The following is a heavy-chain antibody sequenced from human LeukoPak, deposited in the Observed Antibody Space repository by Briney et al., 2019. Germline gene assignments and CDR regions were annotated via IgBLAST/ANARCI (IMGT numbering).Heavy chain of an antibody. CDR2: INPNSGGT. Sequence: ASVKVSCKASGYTFTGYYMHWVRQAPGQGLEWMGWINPNSGGTNYAQKFQGRVTMTTGPSISTAFMELSRLRSDDTAVYYCSSTMRSSSDYWGQGNLVTVSS. D-gene: IGHD6-6*01. CDR1: GYTFTGYY. V-gene: IGHV1-2*02. J-gene: IGHJ4*02. CDR3: SSTMRSSSDY.